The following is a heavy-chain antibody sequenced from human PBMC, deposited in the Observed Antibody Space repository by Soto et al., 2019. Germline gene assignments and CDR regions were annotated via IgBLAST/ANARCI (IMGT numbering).Heavy chain of an antibody. V-gene: IGHV3-30-3*01. Sequence: GGSLRLSCAASGYNFSSYAMHWVRQAPGKGLEWVAVISYDGSNKYYADSVKGRFTISRDNSKNTLYLQMNSLRAEDTAVYYCVRSGHFYDSSGYEFKAYAFDIWGQGTMVTVSS. CDR1: GYNFSSYA. D-gene: IGHD3-22*01. CDR2: ISYDGSNK. CDR3: VRSGHFYDSSGYEFKAYAFDI. J-gene: IGHJ3*02.